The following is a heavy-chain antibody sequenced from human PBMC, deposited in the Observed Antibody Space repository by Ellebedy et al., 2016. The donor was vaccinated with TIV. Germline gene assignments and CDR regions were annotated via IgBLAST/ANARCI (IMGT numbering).Heavy chain of an antibody. V-gene: IGHV3-53*01. D-gene: IGHD3-22*01. CDR1: GFTFSSYG. Sequence: GESLKISXAASGFTFSSYGMHWVRQAPGKGLEWVSVIYSGGSTYYADSVKGRFTISRDNSKNTLYLQMNSLRAEDTAVYYCARVGYYYDSSGYYWGQGTLVTVSS. CDR3: ARVGYYYDSSGYY. J-gene: IGHJ4*02. CDR2: IYSGGST.